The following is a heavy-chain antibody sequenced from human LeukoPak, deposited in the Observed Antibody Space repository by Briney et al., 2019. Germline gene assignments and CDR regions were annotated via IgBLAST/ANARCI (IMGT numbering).Heavy chain of an antibody. D-gene: IGHD4-17*01. J-gene: IGHJ6*02. CDR1: GHTLTVLS. CDR3: ARDTVTTFRFRDYYYYGMDV. V-gene: IGHV1-24*01. CDR2: FDPVDGET. Sequence: ASVKVSCKVYGHTLTVLSMHWVRQASGKGLEWMGGFDPVDGETIYAQQFQGRVTMTEDTSTDTAYMELSSLRSEDTAVYYCARDTVTTFRFRDYYYYGMDVWGQGTTVTVSS.